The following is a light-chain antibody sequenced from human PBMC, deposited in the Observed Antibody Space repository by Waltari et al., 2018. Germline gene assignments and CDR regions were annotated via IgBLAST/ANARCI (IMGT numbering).Light chain of an antibody. CDR3: CSYAGSSTYVI. J-gene: IGLJ2*01. V-gene: IGLV2-23*02. Sequence: QSALTQPASVSGSPGQSITISCTGPSSDVGSYNLVSWYQQHPGKAPKLMIYEVNKRPSGVSNRFSGSKSGNTASLTISGLQAEDEADYYCCSYAGSSTYVIFGGGTKLTVL. CDR2: EVN. CDR1: SSDVGSYNL.